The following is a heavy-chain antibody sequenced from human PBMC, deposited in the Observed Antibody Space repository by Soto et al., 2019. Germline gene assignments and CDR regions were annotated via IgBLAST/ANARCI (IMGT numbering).Heavy chain of an antibody. D-gene: IGHD1-1*01. V-gene: IGHV6-1*01. J-gene: IGHJ4*02. CDR1: GNNVSTNSAG. Sequence: SHTLSLTCVISGNNVSTNSAGWNWIRQSPSRGLEWLGRTYYRSKWNNDYAASVKSRITVNPDTSKNQYSLHLNSVTPEDTGGYYGVRNSWKASPALDFSSQGIKVTVSS. CDR2: TYYRSKWNN. CDR3: VRNSWKASPALDF.